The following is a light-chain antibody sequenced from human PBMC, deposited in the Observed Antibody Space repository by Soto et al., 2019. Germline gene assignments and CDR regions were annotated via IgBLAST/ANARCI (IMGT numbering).Light chain of an antibody. J-gene: IGKJ2*01. CDR3: QQYNSYPYT. V-gene: IGKV1-5*03. CDR2: KAS. CDR1: QSISSW. Sequence: DIPMTQSPSTLSASVGDRVTITCRASQSISSWLAWYQQKPGKAPKLLIYKASSLESGVPSRFSGSGSGTEVTLTISSLQPDDFATYYCQQYNSYPYTFGQGTKLEI.